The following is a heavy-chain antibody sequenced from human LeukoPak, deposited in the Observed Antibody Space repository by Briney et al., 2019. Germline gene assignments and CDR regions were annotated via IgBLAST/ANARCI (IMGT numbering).Heavy chain of an antibody. J-gene: IGHJ4*02. Sequence: GRSLRLSCAASGFTLSSYAMPWVRQAPGKGLEWVAVISYDGSNKYYADSVKGRFTISRDNSKNTLYLQMNSLRAEDTAVYYCARRLGRWLQLTYWGQGTLVTVSS. CDR3: ARRLGRWLQLTY. V-gene: IGHV3-30*01. D-gene: IGHD5-24*01. CDR1: GFTLSSYA. CDR2: ISYDGSNK.